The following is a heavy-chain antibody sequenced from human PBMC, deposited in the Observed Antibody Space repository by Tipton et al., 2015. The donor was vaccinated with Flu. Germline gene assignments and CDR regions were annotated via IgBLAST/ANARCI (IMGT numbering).Heavy chain of an antibody. D-gene: IGHD3-3*01. CDR2: IYYSGST. V-gene: IGHV4-39*07. J-gene: IGHJ6*02. CDR1: GGSISSSSYY. Sequence: LRLSCTVSGGSISSSSYYWGWIRQPPGKGLEWIGSIYYSGSTYYNPSLKSRVTISVDTSKNQFSLKLSSVTAADTAVYYCARDGDDDFWSGYRQADYYGMDVWGQGPIGH. CDR3: ARDGDDDFWSGYRQADYYGMDV.